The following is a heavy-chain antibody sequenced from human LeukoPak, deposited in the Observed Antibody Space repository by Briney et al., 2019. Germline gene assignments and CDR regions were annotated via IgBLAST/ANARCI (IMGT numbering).Heavy chain of an antibody. CDR3: ARDVYGAFDY. Sequence: KAGGSLRLSCAASGFTFSSYSLNWVRQAPGKGLEWVSSISSSSSYIYYADSVKGRFTISRDNAKNSLYLQMNSLRAEDTAVYYCARDVYGAFDYWGQGTLVTVSS. J-gene: IGHJ4*02. CDR2: ISSSSSYI. V-gene: IGHV3-21*01. CDR1: GFTFSSYS. D-gene: IGHD4-17*01.